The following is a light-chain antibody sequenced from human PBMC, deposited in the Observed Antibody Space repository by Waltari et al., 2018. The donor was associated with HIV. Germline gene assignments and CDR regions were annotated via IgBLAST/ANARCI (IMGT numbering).Light chain of an antibody. J-gene: IGKJ5*01. CDR2: DAS. CDR3: QQRSNWPPRIT. V-gene: IGKV3-11*01. CDR1: QSISNY. Sequence: EIVLTQSPATLTLSPGERATLSCRASQSISNYLACYIQKPGHAPRLLIYDASNRATGIPARFSGSGSGTDFTLDIRSLEPEDFAVYYCQQRSNWPPRITFGQGTRLEIK.